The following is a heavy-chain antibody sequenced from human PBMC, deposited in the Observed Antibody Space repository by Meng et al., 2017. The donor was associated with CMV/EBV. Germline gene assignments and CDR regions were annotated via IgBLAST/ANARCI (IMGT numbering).Heavy chain of an antibody. V-gene: IGHV3-11*01. CDR3: ARDRAGAAGSTGYYGMDV. CDR2: ISSSGSTI. J-gene: IGHJ6*02. Sequence: SCAASGFTFSDYYMSWIRQAPGKGLEWVSYISSSGSTIYYADSVKGRFTISRDNAKNSLYLQMNSLRAEDTAVYYCARDRAGAAGSTGYYGMDVWGQGTTVTVSS. CDR1: GFTFSDYY. D-gene: IGHD6-19*01.